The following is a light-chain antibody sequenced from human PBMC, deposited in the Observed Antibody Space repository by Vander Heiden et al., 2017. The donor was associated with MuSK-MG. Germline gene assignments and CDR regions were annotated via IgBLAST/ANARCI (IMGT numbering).Light chain of an antibody. V-gene: IGKV3-20*01. Sequence: EVVLTQSPGTLSLSPGERATLYCRASQSVSSTYLARYQQRPGQAPRLLIYGASSRATGIPDRFSGGGSGTDFTLTTTRLEPEDFAVYYCQQYGSSPDTFGGGTKVEIK. CDR2: GAS. J-gene: IGKJ4*01. CDR1: QSVSSTY. CDR3: QQYGSSPDT.